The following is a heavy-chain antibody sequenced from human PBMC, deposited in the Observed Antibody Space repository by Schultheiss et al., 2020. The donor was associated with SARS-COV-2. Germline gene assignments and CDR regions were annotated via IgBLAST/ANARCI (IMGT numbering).Heavy chain of an antibody. CDR3: ASFVVPAAIGNSYYYYGMDV. J-gene: IGHJ6*02. Sequence: GSLRLSCAASGFTFSSYSMNWVRQAPGKGLEWVSSISSSSSYIYYADSVKGRFTISRDNAKNSLYLQMNSLRAEDTAVYYCASFVVPAAIGNSYYYYGMDVWGQGTTVTVSS. V-gene: IGHV3-21*01. D-gene: IGHD2-2*02. CDR1: GFTFSSYS. CDR2: ISSSSSYI.